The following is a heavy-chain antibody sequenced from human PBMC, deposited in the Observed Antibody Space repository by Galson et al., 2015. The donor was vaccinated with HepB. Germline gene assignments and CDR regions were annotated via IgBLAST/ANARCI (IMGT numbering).Heavy chain of an antibody. Sequence: SVKVSCKASGYPFTHYGVTWVRQAPGQGLEWMGWISGYNGNTNYAQKLQGRVTMTTDTATSTAYMEVRSLRSDDTAVYYCARDAPAGTSTLDYWGQGTLVTVSS. CDR3: ARDAPAGTSTLDY. CDR2: ISGYNGNT. J-gene: IGHJ4*02. CDR1: GYPFTHYG. V-gene: IGHV1-18*04. D-gene: IGHD6-13*01.